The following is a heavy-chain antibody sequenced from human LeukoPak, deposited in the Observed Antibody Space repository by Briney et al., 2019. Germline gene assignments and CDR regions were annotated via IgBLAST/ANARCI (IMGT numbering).Heavy chain of an antibody. V-gene: IGHV5-51*01. CDR2: IHPGDYTT. Sequence: GESLKISCKGFRYSLSTYWIGWVRQPPGRGLEWMGIIHPGDYTTQYTSSFQGQVTFSVDKSTGTAYLQWNSLKASDTAMYYCASRDYGSTWSDPWGQGTLVTVSS. CDR1: RYSLSTYW. J-gene: IGHJ5*02. D-gene: IGHD4/OR15-4a*01. CDR3: ASRDYGSTWSDP.